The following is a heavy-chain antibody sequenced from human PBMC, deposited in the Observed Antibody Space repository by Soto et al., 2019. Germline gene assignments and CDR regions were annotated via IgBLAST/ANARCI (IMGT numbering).Heavy chain of an antibody. J-gene: IGHJ6*02. D-gene: IGHD1-26*01. CDR3: ARGLRWGYYYGMDV. CDR1: GGTFSSYA. CDR2: IIPIFGTA. Sequence: QVQLVQSGAEVKKPGSSVKVSCKASGGTFSSYAISWVRQAPGQGLEWMGGIIPIFGTANYAQKFQGRVTITADESTCTAYMELSSLRSEDTAVYYCARGLRWGYYYGMDVWGQVTTVTVSS. V-gene: IGHV1-69*01.